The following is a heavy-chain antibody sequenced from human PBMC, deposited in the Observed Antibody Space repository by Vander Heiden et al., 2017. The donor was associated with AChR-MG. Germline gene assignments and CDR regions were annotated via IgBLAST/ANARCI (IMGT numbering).Heavy chain of an antibody. V-gene: IGHV3-64D*06. J-gene: IGHJ4*01. CDR2: ISSNGGST. D-gene: IGHD6-19*01. CDR1: GLPCSFYT. Sequence: EVQLVESGGGLVQPGESLRLSCSASGLPCSFYTMHWFRQAPGKGLEYGSAISSNGGSTYYAESGKGRFAISRDKSKNTLYLQMSSLRAEDTAFYYCVKMPLLYSSGWHEGVYWGDGTLVALSS. CDR3: VKMPLLYSSGWHEGVY.